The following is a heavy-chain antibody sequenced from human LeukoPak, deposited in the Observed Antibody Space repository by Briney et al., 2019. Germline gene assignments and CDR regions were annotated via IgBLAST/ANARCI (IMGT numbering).Heavy chain of an antibody. D-gene: IGHD1-26*01. J-gene: IGHJ4*02. CDR1: GFTFSSYA. V-gene: IGHV3-23*01. CDR3: AKWGATTEGYFDY. Sequence: PGGSLRLSCAASGFTFSSYAMSWVRQAPGKGLEWVSAISGSGDSTYYADSVKGRFTISREHSKNTLYLQMNSLRAEDTAVYYCAKWGATTEGYFDYWGQGTLVTVSS. CDR2: ISGSGDST.